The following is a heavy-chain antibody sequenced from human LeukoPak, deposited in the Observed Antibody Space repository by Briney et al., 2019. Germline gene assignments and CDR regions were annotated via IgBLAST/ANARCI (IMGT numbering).Heavy chain of an antibody. CDR1: GGSFSGYY. J-gene: IGHJ6*04. CDR2: INHSGST. D-gene: IGHD3-10*01. V-gene: IGHV4-34*01. CDR3: AKGRGVMVRGVISYGMDV. Sequence: SETLSLTCAVYGGSFSGYYWSWIRQPPGKGLEWIGEINHSGSTNYNPSLKSRVTISVDTSKNQFSLKLSSVTAADTAVYYCAKGRGVMVRGVISYGMDVWGKGTTVTVSS.